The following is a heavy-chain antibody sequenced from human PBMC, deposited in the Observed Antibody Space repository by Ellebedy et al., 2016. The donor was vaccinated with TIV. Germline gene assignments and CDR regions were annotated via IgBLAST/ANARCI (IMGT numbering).Heavy chain of an antibody. V-gene: IGHV3-15*01. J-gene: IGHJ3*02. Sequence: GGSLRLXCAASGFSFSTYSINWVRQAPGKGLEWVGRIKSNAYGGAADYGALVKGRFVISRDDSKNTMYLELNNLETYDTAMYYCSTWDSGIWGRGTMVTVSS. D-gene: IGHD5-12*01. CDR2: IKSNAYGGAA. CDR3: STWDSGI. CDR1: GFSFSTYS.